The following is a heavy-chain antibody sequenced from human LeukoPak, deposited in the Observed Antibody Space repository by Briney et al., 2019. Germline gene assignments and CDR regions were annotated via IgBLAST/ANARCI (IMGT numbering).Heavy chain of an antibody. CDR1: GFTFTSYA. D-gene: IGHD3-10*01. CDR2: ISSSGGST. J-gene: IGHJ4*02. CDR3: SKAEGGSGSSSTFDY. Sequence: GGSLRLSCAASGFTFTSYAMHWVRQAPGKGLEWVSSISSSGGSTDYADSVKGRFTISRGNSKNALSLQMSSLRVEDTAVYYCSKAEGGSGSSSTFDYWGQGTLVTVSS. V-gene: IGHV3-23*01.